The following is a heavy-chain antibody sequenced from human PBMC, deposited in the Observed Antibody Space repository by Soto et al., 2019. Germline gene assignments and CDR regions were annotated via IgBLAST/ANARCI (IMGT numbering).Heavy chain of an antibody. V-gene: IGHV1-69*01. CDR3: ARDPLSAAAGWESDY. CDR1: GGTFSSYA. D-gene: IGHD6-13*01. Sequence: QVQLVQSGAEVKKTGSSVKVSCKASGGTFSSYAISWVRQAPGQGLEWMGGIIPIFGTANYAQKFQGRVTITADESTRTAYMELSSLRSEDTAVYYCARDPLSAAAGWESDYWGQGTLVTVSS. J-gene: IGHJ4*02. CDR2: IIPIFGTA.